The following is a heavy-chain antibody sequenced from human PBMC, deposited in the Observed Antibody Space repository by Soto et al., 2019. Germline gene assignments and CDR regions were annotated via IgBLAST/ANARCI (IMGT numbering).Heavy chain of an antibody. CDR2: ISYDGSNK. CDR3: AKDPGITIFGVVNDAFDI. V-gene: IGHV3-30*18. Sequence: QVQLVESGGGVVQPGRSLRLSCAASGFTFSSYGMHWVRQAPGKGLEWVAVISYDGSNKYYADSVKGRFTISRDNSKNTLYLQMNRLRAEDTAVYYCAKDPGITIFGVVNDAFDIWGQGTMVTVSS. J-gene: IGHJ3*02. CDR1: GFTFSSYG. D-gene: IGHD3-3*01.